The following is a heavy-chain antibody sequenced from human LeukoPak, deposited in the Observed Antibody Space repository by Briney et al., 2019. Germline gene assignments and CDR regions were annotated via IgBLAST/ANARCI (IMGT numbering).Heavy chain of an antibody. CDR2: INHSGST. D-gene: IGHD2-2*02. CDR3: ARQAPQLLYSYYGMDV. J-gene: IGHJ6*02. V-gene: IGHV4-34*01. CDR1: GGSFSGYY. Sequence: SETLSLTCAVYGGSFSGYYWSWIRQPPGKGLEWIGEINHSGSTNYNPSLKSRVTISVDTSKNQFSLKLSSVTAADTAVYYCARQAPQLLYSYYGMDVWGQGTTVTVSS.